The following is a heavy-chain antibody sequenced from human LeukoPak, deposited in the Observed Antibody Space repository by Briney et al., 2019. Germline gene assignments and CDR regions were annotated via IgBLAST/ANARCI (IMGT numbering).Heavy chain of an antibody. CDR1: GGSISSYY. D-gene: IGHD1-7*01. CDR2: IYYSGST. Sequence: SETLSLTCTVSGGSISSYYWSWIRQPPGKGLEWIGYIYYSGSTNYNPSLKSRVTISVDTSKNQFSLKLSSVTAADTAVYYCASGGDWNYRGYYFDYWGQGTLVTVSS. V-gene: IGHV4-59*01. CDR3: ASGGDWNYRGYYFDY. J-gene: IGHJ4*02.